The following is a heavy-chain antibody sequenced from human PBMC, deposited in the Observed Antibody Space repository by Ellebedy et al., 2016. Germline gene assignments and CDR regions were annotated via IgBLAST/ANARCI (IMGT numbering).Heavy chain of an antibody. Sequence: SETLSLTCTVPGGSISDYFWSWIRQPAGKGLEWIGRIVSRGSTNYNPSLKSRVSMSVDTSNNQFSLNLNSVTAADTAVYYCARGVTPHFDYWGRGILVTVSS. V-gene: IGHV4-4*07. D-gene: IGHD2-21*02. CDR1: GGSISDYF. CDR3: ARGVTPHFDY. J-gene: IGHJ4*02. CDR2: IVSRGST.